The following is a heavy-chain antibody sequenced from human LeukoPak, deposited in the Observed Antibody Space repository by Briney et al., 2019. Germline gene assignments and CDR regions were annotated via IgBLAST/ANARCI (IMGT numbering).Heavy chain of an antibody. J-gene: IGHJ6*02. CDR1: GGSISTHY. D-gene: IGHD6-19*01. CDR2: TYYTGST. CDR3: ARASSGWANGMDV. Sequence: SETLSLTCTVSGGSISTHYWSWIRQPPGKGLEWIGYTYYTGSTNHNPSLKSRVTISVDTSKNQFSLKLSSVTAADTAVYYCARASSGWANGMDVWGQGTTVTVSS. V-gene: IGHV4-59*08.